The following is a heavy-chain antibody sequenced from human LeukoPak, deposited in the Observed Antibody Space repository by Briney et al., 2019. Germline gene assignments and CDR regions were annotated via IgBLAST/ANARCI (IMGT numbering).Heavy chain of an antibody. CDR1: GGTFSSYA. V-gene: IGHV1-69*04. CDR3: ARVFRPSLTVFIIRGAFDI. D-gene: IGHD3-3*01. CDR2: IIPILGIA. J-gene: IGHJ3*02. Sequence: SVKVSCKASGGTFSSYAISWVRQAPGQGLEWMGRIIPILGIANYAQKFQGRVTITADKSTSTAYMELSSLRSEDTAVYYCARVFRPSLTVFIIRGAFDIWGQGTMVTVSS.